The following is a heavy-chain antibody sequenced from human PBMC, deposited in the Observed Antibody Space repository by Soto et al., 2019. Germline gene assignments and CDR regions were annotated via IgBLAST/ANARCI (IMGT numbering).Heavy chain of an antibody. Sequence: EVLLLESGGGLVQPGGSLRLSCAASGFTFSNYDMGWVRQDPGKGLELVSFISGSGSGPYYADSVKGLFTISRDNAENTLYLQMNSLRVEDTAVYYCAKLQSWRALDYWGQGTLVIVSS. CDR1: GFTFSNYD. J-gene: IGHJ4*02. CDR2: ISGSGSGP. V-gene: IGHV3-23*01. D-gene: IGHD6-13*01. CDR3: AKLQSWRALDY.